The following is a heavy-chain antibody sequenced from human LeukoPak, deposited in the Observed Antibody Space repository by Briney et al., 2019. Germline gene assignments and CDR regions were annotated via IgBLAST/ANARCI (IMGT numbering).Heavy chain of an antibody. D-gene: IGHD3-22*01. Sequence: SETLSLTCTVSGGSISSYYWSWIRQPPGKGLEGFGYIYYSGSTNYNPSLKSRVTISVDTSKNQFSLKLSSVTAADTAVYYCARVGGGYDAFDIWGQGTMVTVSS. V-gene: IGHV4-59*01. CDR3: ARVGGGYDAFDI. CDR1: GGSISSYY. CDR2: IYYSGST. J-gene: IGHJ3*02.